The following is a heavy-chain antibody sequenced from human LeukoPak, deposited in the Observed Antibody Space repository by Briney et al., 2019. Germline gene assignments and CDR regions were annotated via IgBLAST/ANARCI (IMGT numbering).Heavy chain of an antibody. CDR1: GYTFTSYD. J-gene: IGHJ3*02. CDR3: ARNRVAWFGEANDAFDI. CDR2: MNPNSGNT. V-gene: IGHV1-8*01. Sequence: GASVKVSCKASGYTFTSYDINWVRQATGQGLEWMGWMNPNSGNTGYAQKFQGRVTMTRNTSISTAYMELSSLRSEDTAVYYCARNRVAWFGEANDAFDIWGQGTMVTVSS. D-gene: IGHD3-10*01.